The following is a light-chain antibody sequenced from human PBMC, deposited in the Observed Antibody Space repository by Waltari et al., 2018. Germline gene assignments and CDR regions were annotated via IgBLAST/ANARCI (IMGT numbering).Light chain of an antibody. CDR1: QSISSSY. Sequence: ESVLTQSPGTLSLSPGERATLSCRASQSISSSYLAWYQQKPGRGPRLLINGASNRATGIPDRFSGRGSGTDFTLTVSRLEPEDFAVYYCQQFGGSPPLFTFGQGTKLEIK. CDR2: GAS. V-gene: IGKV3-20*01. CDR3: QQFGGSPPLFT. J-gene: IGKJ2*01.